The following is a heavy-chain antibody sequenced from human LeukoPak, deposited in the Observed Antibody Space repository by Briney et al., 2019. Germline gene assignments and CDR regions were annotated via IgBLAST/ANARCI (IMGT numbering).Heavy chain of an antibody. J-gene: IGHJ4*02. Sequence: GGSLRLSCAASGFTFSSYWMSWVRQALGKGLQSVAYISQDVSHKYYVDSVKGRFTISRDNAKNSLHLEMNSLRAEDTALYYCARAGYNGWNFENWGQGTLVTVSS. V-gene: IGHV3-7*01. CDR3: ARAGYNGWNFEN. CDR2: ISQDVSHK. D-gene: IGHD5-12*01. CDR1: GFTFSSYW.